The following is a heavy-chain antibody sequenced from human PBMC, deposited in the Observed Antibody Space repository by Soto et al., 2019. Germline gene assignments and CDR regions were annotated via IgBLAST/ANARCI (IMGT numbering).Heavy chain of an antibody. D-gene: IGHD1-26*01. Sequence: SVKVSCKASGGTFSSYAISWVRQAPGQGLEWVGGIIPIFGTANYAQKFQGRVTITADESTSTAYMELSSLRSEDTAVYYCARDIGSYYGAGAFDIWGQGTMVTVSS. CDR1: GGTFSSYA. V-gene: IGHV1-69*13. J-gene: IGHJ3*02. CDR2: IIPIFGTA. CDR3: ARDIGSYYGAGAFDI.